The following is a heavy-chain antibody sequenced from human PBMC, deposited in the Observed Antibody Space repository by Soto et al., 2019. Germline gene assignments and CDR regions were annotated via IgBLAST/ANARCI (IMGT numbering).Heavy chain of an antibody. Sequence: SVGGVVQPGRSLRLSCAASGLTFSNYAMHWVRQAPGTGLEWVAFISYDGTNRCYPDSVKGRFTISRDNYKNTVYLQINSLDTDDTDVYYCAREASPTVTPSGGRSEKDYWGQGNLLTDSS. D-gene: IGHD4-17*01. CDR3: AREASPTVTPSGGRSEKDY. J-gene: IGHJ4*02. CDR1: GLTFSNYA. V-gene: IGHV3-30*01. CDR2: ISYDGTNR.